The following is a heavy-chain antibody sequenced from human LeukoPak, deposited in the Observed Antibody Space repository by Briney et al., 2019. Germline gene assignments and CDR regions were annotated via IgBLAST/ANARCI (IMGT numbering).Heavy chain of an antibody. Sequence: PGGSLRLSCGVSGFNFDDYAMHWVRQAPGKGLEWVSGISWNSRSIGYADSVKGRFTISRDNAKSSLYLQMNSLRADDTAVYYCTRDVYCNITSCQGGDFWGQGTLVTVSS. V-gene: IGHV3-9*01. CDR2: ISWNSRSI. CDR3: TRDVYCNITSCQGGDF. D-gene: IGHD2-2*01. CDR1: GFNFDDYA. J-gene: IGHJ4*02.